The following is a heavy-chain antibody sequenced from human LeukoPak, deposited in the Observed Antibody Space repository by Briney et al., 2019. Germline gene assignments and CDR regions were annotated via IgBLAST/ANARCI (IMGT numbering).Heavy chain of an antibody. D-gene: IGHD3-9*01. V-gene: IGHV1-69*04. CDR2: IIPILGIA. J-gene: IGHJ3*02. Sequence: GASVKVSCKASGGTFSSYAISWVRQAPGQGLEWMGRIIPILGIANYAQKFQGRVTITADKSTSTAYMELSSLRSEDTAVYYCAGEPSGRLTGDAFDIWGQGTMVTVSS. CDR3: AGEPSGRLTGDAFDI. CDR1: GGTFSSYA.